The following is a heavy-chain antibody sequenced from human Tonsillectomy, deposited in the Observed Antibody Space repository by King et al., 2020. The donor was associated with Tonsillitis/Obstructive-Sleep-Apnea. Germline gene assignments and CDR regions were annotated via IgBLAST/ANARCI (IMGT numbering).Heavy chain of an antibody. CDR3: ARVPTTGGGGYYYGMDV. CDR2: IYYSGST. CDR1: GGSISSYY. Sequence: VQLQESGPGLVKPSETLSLTCTVSGGSISSYYWSWIRQPPGKGLEWIGYIYYSGSTNYNPSLKSRVTISVDTSKNQFSLKLSSVTAADTAVYYCARVPTTGGGGYYYGMDVWGQGTTVTVSS. J-gene: IGHJ6*02. V-gene: IGHV4-59*01. D-gene: IGHD4-17*01.